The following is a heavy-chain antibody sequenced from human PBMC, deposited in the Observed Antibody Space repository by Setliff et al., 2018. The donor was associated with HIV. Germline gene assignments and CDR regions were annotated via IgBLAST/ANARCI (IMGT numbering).Heavy chain of an antibody. D-gene: IGHD5-12*01. V-gene: IGHV1-69*13. CDR1: GGTFSSYA. CDR3: ARGSYSGYKWAYYYYYYTDV. Sequence: AASVKVSCKASGGTFSSYAVSWVRQAPGQGLEWMGGIIPMFDTANYAEKFQGRVTITADESTSIVYMELSSLRSEDTAVYFCARGSYSGYKWAYYYYYYTDVWGKGTTVTVSS. J-gene: IGHJ6*03. CDR2: IIPMFDTA.